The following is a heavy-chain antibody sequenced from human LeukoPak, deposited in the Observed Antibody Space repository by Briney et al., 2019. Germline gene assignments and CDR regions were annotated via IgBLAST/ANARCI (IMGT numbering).Heavy chain of an antibody. D-gene: IGHD2-8*01. V-gene: IGHV4-31*03. CDR3: ARFLLGYCTNGVCRKTYYFDY. Sequence: TLSLTCTVSGGSISSGGYYWSWIRQHPGKGLEWIGYIYYSGSTYYNPSLKSRVTISVDTSKNQFSLKLSSVTAADTAVYYCARFLLGYCTNGVCRKTYYFDYWGQGTLVTVSS. J-gene: IGHJ4*02. CDR2: IYYSGST. CDR1: GGSISSGGYY.